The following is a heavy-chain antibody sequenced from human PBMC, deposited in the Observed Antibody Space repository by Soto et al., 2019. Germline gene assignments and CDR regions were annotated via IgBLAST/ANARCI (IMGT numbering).Heavy chain of an antibody. J-gene: IGHJ4*01. CDR3: ARDISGYDQLDH. Sequence: PSETLSLTCTVSGGSISSGDYYWSWIRQPPGKGLEWIGYIYFSGSTYYNPSLKSRVTMSVDTSKNQFSLKVSSVTAADTAVYYCARDISGYDQLDHWGQGTLVTVSS. CDR1: GGSISSGDYY. D-gene: IGHD5-12*01. V-gene: IGHV4-30-4*01. CDR2: IYFSGST.